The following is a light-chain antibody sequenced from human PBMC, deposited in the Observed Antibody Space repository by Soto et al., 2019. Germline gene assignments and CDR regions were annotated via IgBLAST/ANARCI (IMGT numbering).Light chain of an antibody. CDR2: DAS. Sequence: EIVLTQSPATLSLSPGERATLSCRASQSVSSYLAWYQQKPGQALRLLIYDASNRATGIPARFSGSGSGTDFTLTISSLEPEDFAFYYCQQRSNWPSTFGQGTRLEIK. V-gene: IGKV3-11*01. CDR1: QSVSSY. CDR3: QQRSNWPST. J-gene: IGKJ5*01.